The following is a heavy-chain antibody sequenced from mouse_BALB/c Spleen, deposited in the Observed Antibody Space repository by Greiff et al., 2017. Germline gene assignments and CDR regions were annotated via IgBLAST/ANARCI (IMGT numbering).Heavy chain of an antibody. D-gene: IGHD2-14*01. V-gene: IGHV5-12-2*01. CDR2: ISNGGGST. CDR3: ARWGSTTTGFAY. Sequence: EVKLVESGGGLVQPGGSLKLSCAASGFTFSSYTMSWVRQTPEKRLGWVAYISNGGGSTYYPDTVKGRFTISRDNAKNTLYLQMSSLKSEDTATYYCARWGSTTTGFAYWGQGTLVTVSA. J-gene: IGHJ3*01. CDR1: GFTFSSYT.